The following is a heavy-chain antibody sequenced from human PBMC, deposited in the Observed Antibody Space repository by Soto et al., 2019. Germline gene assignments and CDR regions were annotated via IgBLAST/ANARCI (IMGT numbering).Heavy chain of an antibody. V-gene: IGHV3-30*03. CDR3: VTAYDSSGYYWVFDY. D-gene: IGHD3-22*01. Sequence: PRLSCAASGFTFSSYGMHCVRQAPGKGLEWVAVISYDGSNKYYADSVKGRFTISRDNSKNTLYLQMNSLRAEDTAVYYCVTAYDSSGYYWVFDYWGQGTLVTVSS. J-gene: IGHJ4*02. CDR1: GFTFSSYG. CDR2: ISYDGSNK.